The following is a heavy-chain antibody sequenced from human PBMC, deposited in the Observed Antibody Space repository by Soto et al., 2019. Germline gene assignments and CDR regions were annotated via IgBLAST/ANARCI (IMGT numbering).Heavy chain of an antibody. CDR2: INPNSGGT. D-gene: IGHD5-18*01. V-gene: IGHV1-2*04. Sequence: ASVKVSCKASGYTFTGYYMHWVRQAPGQGLEWMGWINPNSGGTNYAQKFQGWVTMTRDTSISTAYMELSRLRSDDTAVYYCARKTAMVTSPLDIWGQGTMVTVSS. CDR1: GYTFTGYY. J-gene: IGHJ3*02. CDR3: ARKTAMVTSPLDI.